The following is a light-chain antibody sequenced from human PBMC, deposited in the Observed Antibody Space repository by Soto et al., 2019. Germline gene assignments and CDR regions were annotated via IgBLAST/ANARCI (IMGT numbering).Light chain of an antibody. J-gene: IGKJ3*01. CDR2: KAS. CDR3: QQYNSYSLFT. CDR1: QSISSW. Sequence: DIQMTQAPSTLSASVGDRVTITCRASQSISSWLAWYQQKPGKAPKLLIYKASNLESWVPSRFSGSGSGTEFTLTISCLQPDDFATYYCQQYNSYSLFTFGPGTKVDIK. V-gene: IGKV1-5*03.